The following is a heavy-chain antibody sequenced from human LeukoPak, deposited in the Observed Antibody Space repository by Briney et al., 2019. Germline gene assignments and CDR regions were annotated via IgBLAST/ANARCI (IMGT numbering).Heavy chain of an antibody. CDR2: ITGYNGDT. CDR3: ARAPRTLYCSGIGCLNWFDP. CDR1: NYTFTSYG. D-gene: IGHD2-15*01. J-gene: IGHJ5*02. Sequence: GASVKVSCKASNYTFTSYGITWVRQAPGQGLEWMGWITGYNGDTNYAQNLQDRVTMTTDTSTSTAYMEQRSLRSDDTAVYYCARAPRTLYCSGIGCLNWFDPWGQGTLVTVSS. V-gene: IGHV1-18*01.